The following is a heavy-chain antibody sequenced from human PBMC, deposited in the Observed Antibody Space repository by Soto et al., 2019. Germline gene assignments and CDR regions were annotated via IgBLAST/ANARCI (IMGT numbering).Heavy chain of an antibody. CDR1: GYTLTELS. V-gene: IGHV1-24*01. J-gene: IGHJ5*02. Sequence: ASVKVSCKVSGYTLTELSMHWVRQAPGKGLEWMGGFDPEDGETIYAQKFQGRVTMTEDTSTDTAYMELSSLRSEDTAVYYCATDPRSLYYYDSSGYSWGQGTPVTVSS. D-gene: IGHD3-22*01. CDR2: FDPEDGET. CDR3: ATDPRSLYYYDSSGYS.